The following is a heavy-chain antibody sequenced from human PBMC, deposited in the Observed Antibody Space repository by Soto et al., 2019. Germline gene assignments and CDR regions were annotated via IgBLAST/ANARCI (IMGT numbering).Heavy chain of an antibody. CDR2: ISHSGTS. Sequence: QVQLQESGPGLVKPSGTLSLTCAVSGGSISSSHWWTWVRQSPGKGLEYIGEISHSGTSNSNPSLKRRVTLPVDKSKNHFSLTLTSVTAADTAVYYCARVVLTITRGAFDAWGQGTLVIVSS. J-gene: IGHJ3*01. D-gene: IGHD3-9*01. CDR3: ARVVLTITRGAFDA. V-gene: IGHV4-4*02. CDR1: GGSISSSHW.